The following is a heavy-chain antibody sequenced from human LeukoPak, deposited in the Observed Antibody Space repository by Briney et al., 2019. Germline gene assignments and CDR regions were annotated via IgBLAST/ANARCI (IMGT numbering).Heavy chain of an antibody. V-gene: IGHV3-30*09. Sequence: GRSLRLSCAASGFTFTNYAMNWVRQAPGKGLEWVATVSYDGTDTSYPDSVKGRFAIFRDNSKNTLYLQMNSLRTEDTAVYYCVRVSGFCTNGVCPSFDPWGQGTLVTVSS. CDR3: VRVSGFCTNGVCPSFDP. J-gene: IGHJ5*02. D-gene: IGHD2-8*01. CDR1: GFTFTNYA. CDR2: VSYDGTDT.